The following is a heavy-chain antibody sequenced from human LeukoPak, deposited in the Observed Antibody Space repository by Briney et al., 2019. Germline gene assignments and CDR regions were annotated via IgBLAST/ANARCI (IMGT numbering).Heavy chain of an antibody. D-gene: IGHD3-10*01. Sequence: SETLSLTCTVSGGSISSYYWSWIRQPPGKGLEWNGYIYYSGSTNYNPSLKSRVTISVDTSKNQFSLKLSSVTAADTAVYYCARIQGMVRGVIISNNWFDPWGQGTLVTVSS. J-gene: IGHJ5*02. CDR1: GGSISSYY. CDR3: ARIQGMVRGVIISNNWFDP. V-gene: IGHV4-59*01. CDR2: IYYSGST.